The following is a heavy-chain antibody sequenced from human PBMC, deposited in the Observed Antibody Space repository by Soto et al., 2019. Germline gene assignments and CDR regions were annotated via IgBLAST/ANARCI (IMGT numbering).Heavy chain of an antibody. CDR2: INTAGSST. CDR1: GFTFNTYW. J-gene: IGHJ5*02. CDR3: AREGSSGWNGLNWFDP. V-gene: IGHV3-74*01. Sequence: PGGSLRLSCAASGFTFNTYWMHWVRQAPGKGLVWVSRINTAGSSTTYADSVKGRFTISRDNAKNSLYLQMNSLRAEDTAVYYCAREGSSGWNGLNWFDPWGQGTLVTVSS. D-gene: IGHD6-19*01.